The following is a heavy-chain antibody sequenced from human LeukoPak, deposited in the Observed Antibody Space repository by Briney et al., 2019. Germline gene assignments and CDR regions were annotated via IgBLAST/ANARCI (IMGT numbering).Heavy chain of an antibody. V-gene: IGHV4-34*01. D-gene: IGHD5-12*01. CDR3: ARGQWLRVNYFDY. CDR2: INHSGST. CDR1: GGSFSDYY. J-gene: IGHJ4*02. Sequence: SETLSLTCAVYGGSFSDYYWSWIRQPPGKGLEWIGEINHSGSTNYNPSLKSRVTISVDTSKNQFSLKLSPMTAADTAVYFCARGQWLRVNYFDYWGQGTLVTVSS.